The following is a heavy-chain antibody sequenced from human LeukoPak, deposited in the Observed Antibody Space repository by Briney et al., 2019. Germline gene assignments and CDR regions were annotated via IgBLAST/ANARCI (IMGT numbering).Heavy chain of an antibody. J-gene: IGHJ4*02. CDR1: GGSISSSSYY. CDR3: ARDWDLTPFDY. D-gene: IGHD1-26*01. V-gene: IGHV4-39*02. Sequence: SETLSLTCTVSGGSISSSSYYWGWIRQPPGKGLEWIGSIYYSGSTYYNPSLKSRVTISVDTSKNQFSLKLSSVTAADTAVYYCARDWDLTPFDYWGQGTLVTVSS. CDR2: IYYSGST.